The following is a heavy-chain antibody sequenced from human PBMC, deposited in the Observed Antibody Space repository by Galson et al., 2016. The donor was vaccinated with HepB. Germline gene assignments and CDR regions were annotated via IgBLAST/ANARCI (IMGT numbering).Heavy chain of an antibody. V-gene: IGHV3-30*03. J-gene: IGHJ4*02. CDR3: ARRHEYCPPVGCSVDY. Sequence: SLRLSCAASGFTFSNYGMHWVRQAPGKGLEWVAADSMDGRRKFYADSVKGRFTISRDNSNSMLFLQMSSLGADDTAVYYCARRHEYCPPVGCSVDYWGQGTLVSVSS. CDR1: GFTFSNYG. CDR2: DSMDGRRK. D-gene: IGHD2/OR15-2a*01.